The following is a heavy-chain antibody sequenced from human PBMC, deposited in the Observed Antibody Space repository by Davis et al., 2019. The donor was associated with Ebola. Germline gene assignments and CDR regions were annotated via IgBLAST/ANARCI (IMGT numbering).Heavy chain of an antibody. CDR2: IYSGGST. V-gene: IGHV3-53*01. CDR1: GFTVSFNY. Sequence: GGSLRLSCAASGFTVSFNYISWVRQAPGKGLEWVSVIYSGGSTYYADSVKGRFTISRDNSKNTLYLQMNSLRAEDTAVYYCARALGSSWYKGFDYWGQGTLVTVSS. CDR3: ARALGSSWYKGFDY. D-gene: IGHD6-13*01. J-gene: IGHJ4*02.